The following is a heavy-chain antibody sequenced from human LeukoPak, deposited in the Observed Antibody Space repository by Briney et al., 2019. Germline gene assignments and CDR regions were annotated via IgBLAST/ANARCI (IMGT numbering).Heavy chain of an antibody. CDR3: ASGSDEYFQH. J-gene: IGHJ1*01. Sequence: GGSLRLSCAASGFTFSSYAMSWVRQAPGKGLEWVSAISGSGGSTYYADPVKGRFTISRDNAKNSLYLQMNSLRAEDTAVYYCASGSDEYFQHWGQGTLVTVSS. D-gene: IGHD2-21*02. V-gene: IGHV3-23*01. CDR2: ISGSGGST. CDR1: GFTFSSYA.